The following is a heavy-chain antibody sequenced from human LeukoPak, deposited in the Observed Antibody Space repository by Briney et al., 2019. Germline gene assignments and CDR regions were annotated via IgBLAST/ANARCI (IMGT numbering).Heavy chain of an antibody. J-gene: IGHJ2*01. Sequence: GGSLRLSCAASGFTFSSYDMHWVRQATGKGLEWVSAIGTAGDTYYPGSVKGRFTISRGNAKNSLYLQMNSLRAGDTAVYYCARVQGLDFRWYFDLWGRGTLVTVSS. CDR1: GFTFSSYD. V-gene: IGHV3-13*01. CDR2: IGTAGDT. CDR3: ARVQGLDFRWYFDL.